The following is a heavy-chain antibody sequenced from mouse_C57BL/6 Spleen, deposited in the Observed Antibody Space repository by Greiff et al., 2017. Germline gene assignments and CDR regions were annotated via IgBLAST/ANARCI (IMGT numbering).Heavy chain of an antibody. CDR3: ARDMVRGFAY. CDR2: IYPSDSET. J-gene: IGHJ3*01. CDR1: GYTFTSYW. Sequence: QVQLLQPGAELVRPGSSVKLSCKASGYTFTSYWMDWVKQRPGQGLEWIGNIYPSDSETHYNQKFKDKATLTVDKSSSTAYMQLSSLTSEDSAVYYCARDMVRGFAYWGQGTLVTVSA. D-gene: IGHD2-2*01. V-gene: IGHV1-61*01.